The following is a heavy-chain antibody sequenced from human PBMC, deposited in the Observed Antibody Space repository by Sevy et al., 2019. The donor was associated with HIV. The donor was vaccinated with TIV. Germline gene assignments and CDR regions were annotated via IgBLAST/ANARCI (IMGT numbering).Heavy chain of an antibody. CDR2: ISPSGGTT. CDR3: AKVYSGNEYYHYYGMDV. J-gene: IGHJ6*02. Sequence: GGSLRLSCAASGFTFSTYAMSWVRQTPVKGLEWVSAISPSGGTTDHAESVKGRFTISRDHFKNTLYLQMNNLRAEDTAVYFCAKVYSGNEYYHYYGMDVWGRGTTVTVSS. CDR1: GFTFSTYA. V-gene: IGHV3-23*01. D-gene: IGHD1-26*01.